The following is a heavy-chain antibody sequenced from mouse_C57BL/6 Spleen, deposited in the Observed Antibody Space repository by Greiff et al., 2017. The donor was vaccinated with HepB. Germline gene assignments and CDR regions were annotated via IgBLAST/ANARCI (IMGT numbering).Heavy chain of an antibody. J-gene: IGHJ3*01. Sequence: EVKLVESGGDLVKPGGSLKLSCAASGFTFSSYGMSWVRQTPDKRLEWVATISSGGSYTYYPDSVKGRFTISRDNAKNTLYLQMSSLKSEDTAMYYCARLRSTMVTTTGFAYWGQGTLVTVSA. D-gene: IGHD2-2*01. CDR3: ARLRSTMVTTTGFAY. CDR2: ISSGGSYT. CDR1: GFTFSSYG. V-gene: IGHV5-6*01.